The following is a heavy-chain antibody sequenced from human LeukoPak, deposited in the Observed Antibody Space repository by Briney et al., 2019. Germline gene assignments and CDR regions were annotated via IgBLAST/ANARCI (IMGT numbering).Heavy chain of an antibody. CDR2: TSHSGSA. CDR3: ARETLPGAPRFDY. Sequence: SETLSLACTVSGGFISSYFWSWIRQPPGKGLEWIGLTSHSGSAKYNPSLKGRVAISVDTSNQLSLKLTSVTPADTAVYYCARETLPGAPRFDYWGQGTLVTVSS. V-gene: IGHV4-59*01. J-gene: IGHJ4*02. CDR1: GGFISSYF. D-gene: IGHD1-26*01.